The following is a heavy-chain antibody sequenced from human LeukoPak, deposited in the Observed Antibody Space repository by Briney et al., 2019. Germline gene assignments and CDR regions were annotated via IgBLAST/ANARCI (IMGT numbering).Heavy chain of an antibody. J-gene: IGHJ4*02. Sequence: GGSLRLSCAASGFTFSTYAMNWVRKAPGKGLEWVAVISDDGRHNYYADSVKGRFTISRDNSKSTLYLQMNSLRDDDSAAYFCARVYLERLTAGYFDHWGQGTQVTVSP. CDR2: ISDDGRHN. CDR1: GFTFSTYA. CDR3: ARVYLERLTAGYFDH. D-gene: IGHD2-8*01. V-gene: IGHV3-30*04.